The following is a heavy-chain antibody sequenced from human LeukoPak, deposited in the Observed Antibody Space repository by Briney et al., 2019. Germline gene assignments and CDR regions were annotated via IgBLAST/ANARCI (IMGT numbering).Heavy chain of an antibody. CDR3: ARESRYNWNDNWFDP. V-gene: IGHV1-2*02. CDR2: INPNSGGT. D-gene: IGHD1-1*01. CDR1: GYTFTGYY. Sequence: ASVQVSCQASGYTFTGYYMHWVRQAPGQGLEWMGWINPNSGGTNYAQKFQGRVTMTRDTSISTAYMELSRLRSDDTAVYYCARESRYNWNDNWFDPWGQGTLVTVSS. J-gene: IGHJ5*02.